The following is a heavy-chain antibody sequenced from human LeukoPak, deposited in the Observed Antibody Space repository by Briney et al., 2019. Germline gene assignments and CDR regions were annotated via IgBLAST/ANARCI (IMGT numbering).Heavy chain of an antibody. CDR3: ARGGWRPEYFQY. V-gene: IGHV4-34*01. J-gene: IGHJ1*01. CDR2: INHSGST. D-gene: IGHD6-19*01. Sequence: KTSETLSLTCAVYGGSFSDYYWSWIRQPPGKGLEWIGDINHSGSTNYNPSLKSRITISVDTSKNHFSLNLSSVTAADTAVYYCARGGWRPEYFQYWGQGTLVTVSS. CDR1: GGSFSDYY.